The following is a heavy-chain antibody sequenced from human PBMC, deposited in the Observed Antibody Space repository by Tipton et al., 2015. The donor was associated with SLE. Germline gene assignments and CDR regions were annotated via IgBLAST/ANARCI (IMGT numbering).Heavy chain of an antibody. Sequence: SLRLSCAVSRFTFANYAMTWVRQAPGKGLEWVSGISNSGKRTYYADSVKGRFTISRDNSKNTLYLQMNSLRADDTAIYYCTHLQGQDDYSSDWSQGYWGQGALVTVSS. CDR1: RFTFANYA. CDR3: THLQGQDDYSSDWSQGY. D-gene: IGHD5-12*01. V-gene: IGHV3-23*01. CDR2: ISNSGKRT. J-gene: IGHJ4*02.